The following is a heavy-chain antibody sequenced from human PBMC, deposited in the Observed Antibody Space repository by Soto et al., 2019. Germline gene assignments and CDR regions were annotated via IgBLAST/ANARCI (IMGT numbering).Heavy chain of an antibody. V-gene: IGHV1-69*13. CDR3: ARGIDYYDSSGYRFDY. D-gene: IGHD3-22*01. Sequence: GASVKVSCKASGGTFSSYAISWVRQAPGQGLEWMGGIIPIFGTANYAQKFQGRVTITADESTSTAYMELSSLRSEDTAVYYCARGIDYYDSSGYRFDYWGQGTLVTVSS. J-gene: IGHJ4*02. CDR1: GGTFSSYA. CDR2: IIPIFGTA.